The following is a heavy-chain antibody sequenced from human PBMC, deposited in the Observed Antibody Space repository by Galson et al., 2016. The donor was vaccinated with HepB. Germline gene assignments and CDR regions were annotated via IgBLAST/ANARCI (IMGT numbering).Heavy chain of an antibody. CDR3: ARYSGSNAFDY. Sequence: LSLTCTVAGGSISSGSHYWGWIRQPPGKGLEWIGNIYYSGTTFYNPSLKSRLTISVDTSKNQFSLKLSSVTAADTAVYYCARYSGSNAFDYWGQGTLVTVSS. CDR2: IYYSGTT. V-gene: IGHV4-39*01. CDR1: GGSISSGSHY. D-gene: IGHD1-26*01. J-gene: IGHJ4*02.